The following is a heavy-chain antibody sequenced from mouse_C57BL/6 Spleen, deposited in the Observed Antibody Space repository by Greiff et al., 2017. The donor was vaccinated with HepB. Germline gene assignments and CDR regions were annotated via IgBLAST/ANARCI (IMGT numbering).Heavy chain of an antibody. V-gene: IGHV5-6*02. CDR1: GFTFSSYG. J-gene: IGHJ1*03. D-gene: IGHD3-3*01. Sequence: EVMLVESGGDLVKPGGSLKLSCAASGFTFSSYGMSWVRQTPDKRLEWVATISSGGSYTYYPDSVKGRFTISRDNAKNTLYLRMSSLKSEDTAMYYCARRGGTAYWYFEVWGTGTTVTVSS. CDR3: ARRGGTAYWYFEV. CDR2: ISSGGSYT.